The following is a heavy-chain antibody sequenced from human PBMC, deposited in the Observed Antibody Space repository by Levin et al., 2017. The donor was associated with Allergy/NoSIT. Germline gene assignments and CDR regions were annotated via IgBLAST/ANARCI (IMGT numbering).Heavy chain of an antibody. D-gene: IGHD6-13*01. V-gene: IGHV3-23*01. CDR2: ISGSGGST. CDR1: GFTFSSYA. CDR3: AKEEETRGSTWVKAPLDY. Sequence: GESLKISCAASGFTFSSYAMSWVRQAPGKGLEWVSAISGSGGSTYYADSVKGRFTISRDNSKNTLYLQMNSLRAEDTAVYYCAKEEETRGSTWVKAPLDYWGQGTLVTVSS. J-gene: IGHJ4*02.